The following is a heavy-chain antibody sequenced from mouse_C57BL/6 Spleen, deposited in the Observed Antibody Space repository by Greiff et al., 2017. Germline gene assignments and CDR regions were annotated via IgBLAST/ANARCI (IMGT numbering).Heavy chain of an antibody. D-gene: IGHD3-1*01. Sequence: EVKVVESGPGMVKPSQSLSLTCTVTGYSITSGYDWHWIRHFPGNKLEWMGYISYSGSTNYNPSLKSRISITHDTSKNHFFLKLNSVTTEDTATYYCARTSSTGPFAYWGQGTLVTVSA. J-gene: IGHJ3*01. CDR2: ISYSGST. CDR1: GYSITSGYD. CDR3: ARTSSTGPFAY. V-gene: IGHV3-1*01.